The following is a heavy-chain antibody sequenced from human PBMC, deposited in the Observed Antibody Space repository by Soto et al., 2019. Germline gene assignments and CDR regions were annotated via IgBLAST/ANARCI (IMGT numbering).Heavy chain of an antibody. V-gene: IGHV4-34*01. Sequence: SETLSLTCAVYGGSFSGYYWSWIRQPPGKGLEWIGEINHSGSTNYNPSLKSRVTISVDTSKNQFSLKLSSVTAADTAVYYCARAGREGDFWSGPWFDPWGQGTLVTVSS. J-gene: IGHJ5*02. CDR1: GGSFSGYY. CDR3: ARAGREGDFWSGPWFDP. CDR2: INHSGST. D-gene: IGHD3-3*01.